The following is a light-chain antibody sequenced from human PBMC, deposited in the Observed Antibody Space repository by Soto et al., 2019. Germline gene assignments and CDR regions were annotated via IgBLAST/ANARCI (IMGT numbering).Light chain of an antibody. V-gene: IGKV3-20*01. CDR1: QSLSNNY. CDR2: DTS. J-gene: IGKJ1*01. CDR3: HQYGSFPRT. Sequence: EIVLTQSLGTLSLSPGERVTLSCRASQSLSNNYLAWYQQKSGQAPRLLIYDTSSRATGIPDRISASGSGTDFPLTISRLEPEVYAMYYCHQYGSFPRTFGQGTKVEIK.